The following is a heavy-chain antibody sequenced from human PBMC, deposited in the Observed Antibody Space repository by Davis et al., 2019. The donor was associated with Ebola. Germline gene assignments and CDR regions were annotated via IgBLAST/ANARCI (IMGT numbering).Heavy chain of an antibody. CDR2: IWYDGSNK. CDR1: GFTFSSYA. V-gene: IGHV3-33*06. CDR3: AKDYCSSTSCYFYYYYGMDV. Sequence: GESLKISCAASGFTFSSYAMSWVRQAPGKGLEWVAVIWYDGSNKYYADSVKGRFTISRDNSKNTLYLQMNSLRAEDTAVYYCAKDYCSSTSCYFYYYYGMDVWGQGTTVTVSS. J-gene: IGHJ6*02. D-gene: IGHD2-2*01.